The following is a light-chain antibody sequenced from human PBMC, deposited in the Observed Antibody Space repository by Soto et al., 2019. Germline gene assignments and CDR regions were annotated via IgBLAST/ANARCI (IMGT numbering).Light chain of an antibody. CDR1: QSVSSSY. J-gene: IGKJ1*01. CDR3: QQYGSSPT. Sequence: EIVLTQSPGTLSLSPGERATLSCRASQSVSSSYLAWYQQKPGQAPRLLIYGASSRATGIPDRFSGRGSGTDFTLTISRLEPEGFAVYSCQQYGSSPTFGQGTKVEIK. CDR2: GAS. V-gene: IGKV3-20*01.